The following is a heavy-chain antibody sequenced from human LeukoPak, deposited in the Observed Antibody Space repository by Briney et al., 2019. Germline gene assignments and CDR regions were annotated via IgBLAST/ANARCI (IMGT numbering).Heavy chain of an antibody. V-gene: IGHV4-39*01. Sequence: SETLSLTCTVSGGSISSSSYYWGWIRQPPGKGLEWIGSIYYSGSTYYNPSLKSRVTISVDTSKNQFSLKLSSVTAADTAAYYCARQYGGNGYYFDYWGQGTLVTVSS. J-gene: IGHJ4*02. CDR1: GGSISSSSYY. CDR2: IYYSGST. D-gene: IGHD4-23*01. CDR3: ARQYGGNGYYFDY.